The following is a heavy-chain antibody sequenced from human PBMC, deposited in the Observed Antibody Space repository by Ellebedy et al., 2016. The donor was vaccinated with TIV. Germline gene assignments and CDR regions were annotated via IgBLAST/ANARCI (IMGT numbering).Heavy chain of an antibody. J-gene: IGHJ5*02. CDR2: IIPIFGTA. D-gene: IGHD2-2*02. Sequence: SVKVSXKASGGTFSSYAISWVRQAPGQGLEWMGGIIPIFGTANYAQKFQGRVTITADESTSTAYMELSSLRSEDTAVYYCARDLVFRDCSSTSCHNNWFDPWGQGTLVTVSS. V-gene: IGHV1-69*13. CDR1: GGTFSSYA. CDR3: ARDLVFRDCSSTSCHNNWFDP.